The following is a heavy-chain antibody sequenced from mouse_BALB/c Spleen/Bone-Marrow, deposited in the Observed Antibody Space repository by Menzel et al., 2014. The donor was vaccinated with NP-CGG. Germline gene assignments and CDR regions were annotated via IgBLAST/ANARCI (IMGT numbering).Heavy chain of an antibody. V-gene: IGHV5-12-2*01. Sequence: EVNVVESGGGLVEPGGSLKLSCAASGFTFXAYTMSWVRQTPEKRLEWVAYINSGGGSTYYPDTVKGRFTISRDNAKNTLYLQMSSLKSEDTAMYYCARHGEERPVLAMDYWGQGTSVTVSS. J-gene: IGHJ4*01. CDR2: INSGGGST. CDR1: GFTFXAYT. D-gene: IGHD2-14*01. CDR3: ARHGEERPVLAMDY.